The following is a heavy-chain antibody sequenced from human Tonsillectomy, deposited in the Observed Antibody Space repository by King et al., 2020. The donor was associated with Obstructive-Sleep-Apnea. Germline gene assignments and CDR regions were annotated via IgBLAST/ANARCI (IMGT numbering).Heavy chain of an antibody. Sequence: QLVQSGAEVKKPGSSVKVSCKASGGTFSNYAIGWVRQAPGQGLEWMGGIIPILGLANYAQEFQGRVTITADKSTSPAYMELSSLRSDDTSVYYCARWANGLPLDYWGQGTLVTVSS. CDR3: ARWANGLPLDY. J-gene: IGHJ4*02. CDR1: GGTFSNYA. CDR2: IIPILGLA. D-gene: IGHD2-8*01. V-gene: IGHV1-69*04.